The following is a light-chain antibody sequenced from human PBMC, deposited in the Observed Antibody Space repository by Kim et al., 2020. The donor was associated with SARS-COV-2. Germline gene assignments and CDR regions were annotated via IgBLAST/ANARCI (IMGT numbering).Light chain of an antibody. CDR1: QSVSSSY. V-gene: IGKV3-20*01. Sequence: EIVLTQSPGTLSLSPGERATLSCRASQSVSSSYLAWYQQKPGLAPRLFIYGASSRATGIPDRFSGGGSGTDFTFTISRLEPEDFAVYYCQQYGSSPYTFGQGTKLEIK. J-gene: IGKJ2*01. CDR3: QQYGSSPYT. CDR2: GAS.